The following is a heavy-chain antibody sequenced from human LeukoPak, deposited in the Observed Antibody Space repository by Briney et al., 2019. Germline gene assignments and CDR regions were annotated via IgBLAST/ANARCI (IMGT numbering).Heavy chain of an antibody. D-gene: IGHD2-15*01. CDR3: AAYMGCSGGSCFPNFDP. Sequence: GESLKISFEGSGHNFTNYWIGWVRQMPGKGLEWMGRIDPSDSYTNYSPSFQGHVTISADKSISTAYLQWSSLKASDTAMYYCAAYMGCSGGSCFPNFDPWGQGTLVTVSS. CDR2: IDPSDSYT. V-gene: IGHV5-10-1*01. J-gene: IGHJ5*02. CDR1: GHNFTNYW.